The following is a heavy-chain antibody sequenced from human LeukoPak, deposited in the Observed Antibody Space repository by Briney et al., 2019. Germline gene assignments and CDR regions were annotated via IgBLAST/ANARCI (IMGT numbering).Heavy chain of an antibody. CDR1: GFTFSQYW. D-gene: IGHD1-14*01. CDR3: AREKTEHYYYYYMDV. CDR2: ISSSSSTI. V-gene: IGHV3-48*01. Sequence: GGSLRLSCAASGFTFSQYWMSWVRQAPGKGLEWVSYISSSSSTIYYADSVKGRFTISRDNAKNSLYLQMNSLRAEDTAVYYCAREKTEHYYYYYMDVWGKGTTVTVSS. J-gene: IGHJ6*03.